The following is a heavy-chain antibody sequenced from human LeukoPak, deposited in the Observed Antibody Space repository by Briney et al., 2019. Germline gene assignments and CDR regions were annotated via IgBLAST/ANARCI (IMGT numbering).Heavy chain of an antibody. V-gene: IGHV3-23*01. D-gene: IGHD3-22*01. CDR3: AKDLPASTVQFNLYYYDSSGGYNWFDP. Sequence: PGGSLRLSCAASGFTFSSYSMNWVRQAPGKGLEWVSAISGSGGSTYYADSVKGRFTISRDNSKNTLYLQMNSLRAEDTAVYYCAKDLPASTVQFNLYYYDSSGGYNWFDPWGQGTLVTVSS. CDR2: ISGSGGST. CDR1: GFTFSSYS. J-gene: IGHJ5*02.